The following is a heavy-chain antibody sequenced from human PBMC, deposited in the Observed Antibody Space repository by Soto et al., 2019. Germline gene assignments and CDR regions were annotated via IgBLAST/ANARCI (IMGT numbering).Heavy chain of an antibody. CDR2: LSDSGASI. CDR3: ASAAREYYYYGMDV. V-gene: IGHV3-23*01. CDR1: GFTFSRHA. J-gene: IGHJ6*02. Sequence: PGGSLRLSCTASGFTFSRHAMTWVRQAPGKGLEWVSGLSDSGASIYYADSVKGRFTISRDNSMNTLYLQMNTLRAEDTAVYYCASAAREYYYYGMDVWGQGTTVTVSS.